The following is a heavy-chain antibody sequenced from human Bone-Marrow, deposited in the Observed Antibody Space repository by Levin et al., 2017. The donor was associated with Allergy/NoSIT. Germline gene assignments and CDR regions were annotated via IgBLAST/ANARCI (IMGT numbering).Heavy chain of an antibody. CDR3: ARVGQGATQYFDA. Sequence: SETLSLTCTVSGDSIRNGKNYWSWIRQQPGRGLEWIGYIFYTGMTFENPSLKSRFTISVDTSKNQFSLTVTSLTAADTAIYFCARVGQGATQYFDAWGQGTLVAVSS. D-gene: IGHD4-11*01. CDR2: IFYTGMT. J-gene: IGHJ5*02. V-gene: IGHV4-31*03. CDR1: GDSIRNGKNY.